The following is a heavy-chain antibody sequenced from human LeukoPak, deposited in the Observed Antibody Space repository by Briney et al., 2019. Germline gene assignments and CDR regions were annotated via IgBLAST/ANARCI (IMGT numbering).Heavy chain of an antibody. CDR3: ARAEFGSGDSYFDY. CDR2: IYYSGRT. CDR1: GDSVSRSDSY. J-gene: IGHJ4*02. V-gene: IGHV4-39*01. Sequence: PSETLSLTCSVSGDSVSRSDSYWDWIRQPPGKGLEWIGTIYYSGRTYYSPSLKSRVTMSVDPSNNQFSLNLRSVTAADTAVYYCARAEFGSGDSYFDYWGQGTLVTVSS. D-gene: IGHD6-19*01.